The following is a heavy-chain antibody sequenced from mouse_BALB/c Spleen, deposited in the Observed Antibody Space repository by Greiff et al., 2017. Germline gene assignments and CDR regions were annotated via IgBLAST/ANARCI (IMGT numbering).Heavy chain of an antibody. D-gene: IGHD2-14*01. CDR1: GYTFTSYW. CDR3: ARGGYDGRYYAMDY. CDR2: IYPGDGDT. Sequence: QVQLQQSGAELARPGASVKLSCKASGYTFTSYWMQWVKQRPGQGLEWIGAIYPGDGDTRYTQKFKGKATLTADKSSSTAYMQLSSLASEDSAVYYCARGGYDGRYYAMDYWGQGTSVTVSS. V-gene: IGHV1-87*01. J-gene: IGHJ4*01.